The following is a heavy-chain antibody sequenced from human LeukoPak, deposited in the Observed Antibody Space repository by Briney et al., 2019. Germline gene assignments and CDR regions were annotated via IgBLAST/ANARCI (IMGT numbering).Heavy chain of an antibody. D-gene: IGHD2-15*01. J-gene: IGHJ5*02. V-gene: IGHV1-18*01. Sequence: ASVKVSCKASGYTFTSHGISWVRQAPGQGLEWMGWISAYNGNTNYAQKLQGRVTMTTDTSTSTAYMELRSLRSDDTAVYYCARFFSAATWGYNWFDPWGQGTLVTVSS. CDR1: GYTFTSHG. CDR2: ISAYNGNT. CDR3: ARFFSAATWGYNWFDP.